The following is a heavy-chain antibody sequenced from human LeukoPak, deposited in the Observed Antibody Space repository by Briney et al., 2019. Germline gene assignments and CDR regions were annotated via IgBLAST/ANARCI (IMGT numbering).Heavy chain of an antibody. CDR2: IWYDGSNK. CDR1: GFTSSSYG. J-gene: IGHJ4*02. V-gene: IGHV3-33*01. D-gene: IGHD2-2*02. Sequence: GGSLRLSCAASGFTSSSYGMHWVRQAPGKGLEWVAVIWYDGSNKYYADSVKGRFTISRDNSKNTLYLQMNSLRAEDTAVYYCARRYCSSTSCYTGYDYWGQGTLVTVSS. CDR3: ARRYCSSTSCYTGYDY.